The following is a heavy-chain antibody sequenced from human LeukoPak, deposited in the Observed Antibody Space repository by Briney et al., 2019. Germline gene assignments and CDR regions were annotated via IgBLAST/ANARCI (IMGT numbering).Heavy chain of an antibody. J-gene: IGHJ4*02. CDR1: GGSISSYF. V-gene: IGHV4-4*07. CDR2: IHSTGTT. D-gene: IGHD3-10*01. Sequence: SETLSLTCTVSGGSISSYFGSWIRQPAGKGLEWIGRIHSTGTTNYNPSLKSRVTMSVDTPKNQFSLKLNSVTAADTAVYYCARGAGNYVFDYWGQGTLVTVSS. CDR3: ARGAGNYVFDY.